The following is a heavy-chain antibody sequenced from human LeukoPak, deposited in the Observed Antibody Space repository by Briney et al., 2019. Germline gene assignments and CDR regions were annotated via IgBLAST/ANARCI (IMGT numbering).Heavy chain of an antibody. D-gene: IGHD5-18*01. CDR2: ISSSSYI. CDR3: ARVDTAMVTRY. CDR1: GFTFSSYS. J-gene: IGHJ4*02. V-gene: IGHV3-21*01. Sequence: GGSLRLSCAASGFTFSSYSMNWVRQAPGKGLEWVSSISSSSYIYYADSVKGRFTVSRDNAKNSLYLQMSSLRAEDTAVYYCARVDTAMVTRYWGQGTLVTVSS.